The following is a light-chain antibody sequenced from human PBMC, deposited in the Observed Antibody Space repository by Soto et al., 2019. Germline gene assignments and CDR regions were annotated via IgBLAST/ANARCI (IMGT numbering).Light chain of an antibody. CDR1: SSDVGGYNY. CDR2: EVI. V-gene: IGLV2-14*01. Sequence: QSALTQPASVSGSPGQSIAISCTGTSSDVGGYNYVSWYQQHPDKAPKLMIYEVINRPSGVSSRFSGSKSGNTASLTISGLQAEDEADYYCSSYRSGTTLVFGGGTKLTVL. CDR3: SSYRSGTTLV. J-gene: IGLJ3*02.